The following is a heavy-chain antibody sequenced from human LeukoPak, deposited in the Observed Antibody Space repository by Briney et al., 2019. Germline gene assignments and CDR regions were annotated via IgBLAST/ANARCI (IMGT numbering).Heavy chain of an antibody. CDR3: AKFDVRYGYYDSSGYYAPFDY. D-gene: IGHD3-22*01. CDR2: ISGSGDST. Sequence: GGSLRLSCAASGFTFSSYAMSWVRQAPGKGMEWVSTISGSGDSTYYADSVKGRFTVSRDNSKNTLYLQMNCLRAEDTAVYYCAKFDVRYGYYDSSGYYAPFDYWGQGTLVTVSS. CDR1: GFTFSSYA. V-gene: IGHV3-23*01. J-gene: IGHJ4*02.